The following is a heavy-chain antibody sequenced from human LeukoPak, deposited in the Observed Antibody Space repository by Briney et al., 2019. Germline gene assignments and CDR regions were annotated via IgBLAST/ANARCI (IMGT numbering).Heavy chain of an antibody. CDR1: GYTFTSYG. CDR2: ISAYNGNT. D-gene: IGHD3-10*01. CDR3: AILWFGDRDDKWGYDY. J-gene: IGHJ4*02. Sequence: ASVKVSCKASGYTFTSYGISWVRQAPGQGLEWMGWISAYNGNTNYAQKLQGRVTMTTDTSTSTAYMELRSLRSDDTAVYYCAILWFGDRDDKWGYDYWGQGTLVTVSS. V-gene: IGHV1-18*01.